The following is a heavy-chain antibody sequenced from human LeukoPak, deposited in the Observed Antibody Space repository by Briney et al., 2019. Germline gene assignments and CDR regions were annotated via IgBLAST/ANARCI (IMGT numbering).Heavy chain of an antibody. CDR2: IIPIFGTA. V-gene: IGHV1-69*06. D-gene: IGHD5-18*01. Sequence: SVKVSCKASGGTFSSYAISWVRQAPGQGLEWMGGIIPIFGTANYAQKFQGRVTITADKSTSTAYMELSSRRYEGTAVYYCARGDLYSYGFGYWGQGTLVTVCS. CDR3: ARGDLYSYGFGY. CDR1: GGTFSSYA. J-gene: IGHJ4*02.